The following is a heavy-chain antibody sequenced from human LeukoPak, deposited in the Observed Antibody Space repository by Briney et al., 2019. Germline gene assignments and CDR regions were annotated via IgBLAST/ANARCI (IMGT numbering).Heavy chain of an antibody. CDR2: INPSGGST. V-gene: IGHV1-46*01. J-gene: IGHJ4*02. D-gene: IGHD5-12*01. CDR1: GYSLTNYY. CDR3: ARGAPTTRIGAGRFDY. Sequence: ASVKLSCTAFGYSLTNYYVHWVRQAPGQGLEWMGEINPSGGSTSYAQTFQGRITVTRDTYTNTVYMDLSSLRSEDTATYYCARGAPTTRIGAGRFDYWGQGSLLTVAS.